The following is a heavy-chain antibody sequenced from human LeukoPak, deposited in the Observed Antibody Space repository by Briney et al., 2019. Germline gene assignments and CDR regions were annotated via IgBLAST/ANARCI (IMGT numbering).Heavy chain of an antibody. Sequence: GEALKISCKGSGYRFTSHWIGWVRQMPGKGLEWMGIIYPGDSDTRYSPSFQGQVTISADKSISTAYLQWSSLKASDTAIYYCARSIGGTYFDYWGQGALVTVSS. J-gene: IGHJ4*02. CDR2: IYPGDSDT. D-gene: IGHD2-21*01. CDR1: GYRFTSHW. V-gene: IGHV5-51*01. CDR3: ARSIGGTYFDY.